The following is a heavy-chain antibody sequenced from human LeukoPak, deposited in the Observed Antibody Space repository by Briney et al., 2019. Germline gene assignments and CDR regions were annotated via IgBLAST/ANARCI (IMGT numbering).Heavy chain of an antibody. Sequence: PSETLSLTCTVSGGSISTYYWSWIRQPPGKGLEWIGHIYYSGSTNYNPSLKSRVTIAVDTSKNHFSLKLSSVTAADTAVYYCTRNYDSSGYTTFGYWGQGTLVTVSS. CDR3: TRNYDSSGYTTFGY. J-gene: IGHJ4*02. V-gene: IGHV4-59*01. CDR1: GGSISTYY. D-gene: IGHD3-22*01. CDR2: IYYSGST.